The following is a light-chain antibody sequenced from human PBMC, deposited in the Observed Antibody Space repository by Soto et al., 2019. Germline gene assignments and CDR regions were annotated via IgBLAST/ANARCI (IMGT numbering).Light chain of an antibody. CDR2: RAS. J-gene: IGKJ1*01. Sequence: EIVMTQSPATLSVSPGERATFSCRASQSLTTDLAWYQQRPGKAPRLLIYRASTRATGVPSGFSGSGSGTDFTLTISSLQSEDFAVYYCQQYSGGPWTFGPGTKVEIK. V-gene: IGKV3-15*01. CDR3: QQYSGGPWT. CDR1: QSLTTD.